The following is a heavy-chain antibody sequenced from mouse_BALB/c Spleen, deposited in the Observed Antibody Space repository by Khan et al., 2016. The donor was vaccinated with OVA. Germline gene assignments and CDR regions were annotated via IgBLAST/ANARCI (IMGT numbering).Heavy chain of an antibody. V-gene: IGHV1-4*01. Sequence: VKLQESGAELARPGASVKMSCKASGYTFTTYTIHWVKQRPGQGLEWIGYIIPSNDYTNYNQKFKDRATLTADESSSTAYMQLSSLTSEDSAVYYCAREGAYYRSDGWFAYWGQGTLVTVSA. CDR3: AREGAYYRSDGWFAY. J-gene: IGHJ3*01. CDR2: IIPSNDYT. D-gene: IGHD2-14*01. CDR1: GYTFTTYT.